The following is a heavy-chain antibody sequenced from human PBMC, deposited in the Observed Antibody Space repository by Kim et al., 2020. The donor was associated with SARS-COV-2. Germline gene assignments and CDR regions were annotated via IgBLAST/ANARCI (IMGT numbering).Heavy chain of an antibody. D-gene: IGHD3-10*01. V-gene: IGHV3-74*01. CDR2: N. Sequence: NNYADSLKGRFTISRDNTKNILYLKMNSLRAEDSAVYYCAKTGSYRYDNWGQGTLVTVSS. J-gene: IGHJ4*02. CDR3: AKTGSYRYDN.